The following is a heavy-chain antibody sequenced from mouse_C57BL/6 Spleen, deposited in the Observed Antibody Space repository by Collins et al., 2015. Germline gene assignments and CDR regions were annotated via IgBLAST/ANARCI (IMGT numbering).Heavy chain of an antibody. V-gene: IGHV1-34*01. J-gene: IGHJ2*01. Sequence: EVQLQQSGPDLVKPGASVKMSCKASGYTFTDYYMHWVKQSHGKSLEWIGYNYPSTGGNDYNQKFKGKATLTVDRSSSTAYMELRSLTSEDSAVYYCARGPTVVPEFDYWGQGTTLTVSS. CDR1: GYTFTDYY. D-gene: IGHD1-1*01. CDR2: NYPSTGGN. CDR3: ARGPTVVPEFDY.